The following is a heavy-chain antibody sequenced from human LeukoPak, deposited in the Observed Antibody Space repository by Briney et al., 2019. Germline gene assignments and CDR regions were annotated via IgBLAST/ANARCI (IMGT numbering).Heavy chain of an antibody. CDR2: FDPEDGET. V-gene: IGHV1-24*01. Sequence: ASVKVSCKVSGYTLTELSMHWVRQAPGKGLEWMGGFDPEDGETIYAQKFQGRVTMTEDTSTDTAYMELSSLRSEDTAVYYCATDLGAVGARAALYWGQGTLVTVSS. CDR1: GYTLTELS. CDR3: ATDLGAVGARAALY. D-gene: IGHD1-26*01. J-gene: IGHJ4*02.